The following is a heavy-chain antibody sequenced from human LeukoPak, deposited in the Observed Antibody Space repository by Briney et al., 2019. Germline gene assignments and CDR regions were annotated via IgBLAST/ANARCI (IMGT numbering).Heavy chain of an antibody. V-gene: IGHV4-59*12. Sequence: TPSETLSLTCTVSGGSISSYYWSWIRQPPGKGLEWIGYIYYSGSTYYNPSLKSRVTISVDTSKNQFSLKLSSVTAADTAVYYRARVYYYDSSGYYFDYWGQGTLVTVSS. CDR1: GGSISSYY. J-gene: IGHJ4*02. D-gene: IGHD3-22*01. CDR3: ARVYYYDSSGYYFDY. CDR2: IYYSGST.